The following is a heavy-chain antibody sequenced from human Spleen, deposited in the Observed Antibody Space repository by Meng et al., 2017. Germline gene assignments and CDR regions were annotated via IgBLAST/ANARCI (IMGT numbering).Heavy chain of an antibody. CDR3: ARGTPGRSYANY. D-gene: IGHD1-26*01. V-gene: IGHV1-18*01. J-gene: IGHJ4*02. CDR1: HYTFTGYG. Sequence: QVHLVQPGAAVKRTRASVTVSCKASHYTFTGYGVSWFRQAPGQGLEWMAWLGAHDGDTSHAPRFQGRVTVTADRPTATAYMELRSLRFDDTAVYYCARGTPGRSYANYWGPGTLVTVSS. CDR2: LGAHDGDT.